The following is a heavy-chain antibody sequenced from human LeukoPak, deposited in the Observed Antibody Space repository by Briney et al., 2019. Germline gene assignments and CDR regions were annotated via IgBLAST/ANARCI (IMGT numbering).Heavy chain of an antibody. V-gene: IGHV4-59*01. J-gene: IGHJ4*02. CDR3: ARLYSSSLGRVFDY. CDR2: IYYSGST. D-gene: IGHD6-13*01. CDR1: GGSISSYY. Sequence: PSETLSLTCTVSGGSISSYYWSWIRQPPGKGLEWIGYIYYSGSTSYNPSLKSRVTTSVDTSKNQFSLKLSSVTAADTAVYYCARLYSSSLGRVFDYWGQGTLVTVSS.